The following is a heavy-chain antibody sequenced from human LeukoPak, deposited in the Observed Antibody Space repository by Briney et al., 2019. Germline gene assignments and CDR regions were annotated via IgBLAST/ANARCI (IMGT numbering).Heavy chain of an antibody. D-gene: IGHD2-15*01. Sequence: GASVKVSCKASGYTFSANYIHWLRQAPGQGLEWMGWINVNSGDTNSAPNFQGRVTLTRDMSSNTAYMEVTKLTLDDTAVFYCARDGGLDFWGQGTLVTVSS. J-gene: IGHJ4*02. CDR1: GYTFSANY. CDR2: INVNSGDT. V-gene: IGHV1-2*02. CDR3: ARDGGLDF.